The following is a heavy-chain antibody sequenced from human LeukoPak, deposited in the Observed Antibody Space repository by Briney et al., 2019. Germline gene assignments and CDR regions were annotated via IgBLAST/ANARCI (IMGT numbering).Heavy chain of an antibody. J-gene: IGHJ4*02. V-gene: IGHV4-4*02. CDR2: IYHSGST. CDR1: GGSIRSSNW. D-gene: IGHD3-10*01. CDR3: AQRETDYYGSGSYYGY. Sequence: SETLSLTCAVSGGSIRSSNWWSWVRQPPGKGLEWIGEIYHSGSTNYNPSLKSRVTISVDKSKNQFSLKLSSVTAADTAVYYCAQRETDYYGSGSYYGYWGQGTLVTVSS.